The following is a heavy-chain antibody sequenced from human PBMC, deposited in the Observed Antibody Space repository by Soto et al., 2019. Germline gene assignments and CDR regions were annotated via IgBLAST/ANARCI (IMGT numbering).Heavy chain of an antibody. V-gene: IGHV1-2*04. CDR1: GYTFTGYC. CDR2: INPNSGRT. J-gene: IGHJ5*02. D-gene: IGHD3-10*01. Sequence: ASVKVSCKASGYTFTGYCMLWVRQAPGQGLEWMGWINPNSGRTNYAQKFQGWVTMTRDTSISTAYMGLSRLRSDDTAVYYCARDRTTMVRGVTHEIWLDPWGQGTQVTVYS. CDR3: ARDRTTMVRGVTHEIWLDP.